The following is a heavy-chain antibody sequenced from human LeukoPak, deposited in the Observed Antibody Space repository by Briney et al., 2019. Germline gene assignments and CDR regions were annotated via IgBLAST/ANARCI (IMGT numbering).Heavy chain of an antibody. CDR2: IYYSGST. CDR3: ARHTAEKYNWFDR. CDR1: GGSISNYY. D-gene: IGHD5-24*01. J-gene: IGHJ5*02. V-gene: IGHV4-59*08. Sequence: SETLPLTCTVSGGSISNYYWSWIRQPPGKGLEWIGYIYYSGSTNYNPSFKSRVTISVDTSKNQFSLKLSSVTAADTAVYYCARHTAEKYNWFDRWGQGTLVTVSS.